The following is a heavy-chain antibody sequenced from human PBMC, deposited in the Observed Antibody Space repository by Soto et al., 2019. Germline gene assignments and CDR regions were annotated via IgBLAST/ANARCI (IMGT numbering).Heavy chain of an antibody. Sequence: ASVKVSCKASGYTFTSYDINWVRQATGQGLEWMGWMNPNSGNTNYAQNLQGRVTLTTDTSTSTAYMELTSLRSNDTAIYYCAMVDVYVTPSPQDVWGQGTTVTVSS. V-gene: IGHV1-8*01. CDR3: AMVDVYVTPSPQDV. CDR2: MNPNSGNT. J-gene: IGHJ6*02. CDR1: GYTFTSYD. D-gene: IGHD3-16*01.